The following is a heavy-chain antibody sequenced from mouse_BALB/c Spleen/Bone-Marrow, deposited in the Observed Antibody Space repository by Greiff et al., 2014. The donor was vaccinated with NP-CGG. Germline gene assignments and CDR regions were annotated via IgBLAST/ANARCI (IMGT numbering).Heavy chain of an antibody. J-gene: IGHJ2*01. D-gene: IGHD1-1*01. V-gene: IGHV2-6-5*01. CDR1: GFSLTDYG. CDR3: AKHDTTVVVDY. Sequence: QVQLQQSGPGLVAPSQSLSITCTVSGFSLTDYGVGWIRQPPGKGLEWLGVVWGGGITYYNSTLKSRLSITKDNSKSQVFLKMNSLQTDDTAMYYCAKHDTTVVVDYRGQGTTPTVSS. CDR2: VWGGGIT.